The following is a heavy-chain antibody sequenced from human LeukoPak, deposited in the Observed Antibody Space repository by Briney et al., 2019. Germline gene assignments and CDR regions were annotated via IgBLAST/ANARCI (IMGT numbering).Heavy chain of an antibody. CDR3: ARLPPADGGLDY. D-gene: IGHD2-2*01. V-gene: IGHV4-59*08. Sequence: SETLSLTCAVYGGSFSGYYWSWIRQPPGKGLEWIGYIYYSGSTNYNPSLKSRVTISVDTSKNQFSLKLSSVTAADTAVYYCARLPPADGGLDYWGQGTLVTVSS. CDR1: GGSFSGYY. CDR2: IYYSGST. J-gene: IGHJ4*02.